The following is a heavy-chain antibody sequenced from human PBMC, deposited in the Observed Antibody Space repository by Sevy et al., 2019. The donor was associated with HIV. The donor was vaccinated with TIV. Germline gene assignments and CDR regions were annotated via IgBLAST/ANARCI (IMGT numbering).Heavy chain of an antibody. J-gene: IGHJ4*02. D-gene: IGHD3-10*01. CDR3: ASGDGTGRCFDY. CDR2: VNPTSSST. V-gene: IGHV1-46*02. CDR1: GYTFNNYY. Sequence: ASVKVSCKASGYTFNNYYIHWVRQAPGQGLQWMGVVNPTSSSTYYAQKFQGRVTMTRDTSTSTVSMDLSSLRSEDTAVYYSASGDGTGRCFDYWGQGTLVTVSS.